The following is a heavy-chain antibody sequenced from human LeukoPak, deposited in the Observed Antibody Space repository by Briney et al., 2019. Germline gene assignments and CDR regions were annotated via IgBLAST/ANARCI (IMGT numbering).Heavy chain of an antibody. CDR3: ARAPDRGSQLAAAPGY. J-gene: IGHJ4*02. D-gene: IGHD6-13*01. Sequence: SETLSLTCTVSVGSICSGDYYCSWIRQPPGRGLGWIGYIYYSGSTYYHPSLKSRVTISVDTSKNQFSLKLSSVTAADTAVYYCARAPDRGSQLAAAPGYWGQGTLVTVSS. CDR1: VGSICSGDYY. V-gene: IGHV4-30-4*01. CDR2: IYYSGST.